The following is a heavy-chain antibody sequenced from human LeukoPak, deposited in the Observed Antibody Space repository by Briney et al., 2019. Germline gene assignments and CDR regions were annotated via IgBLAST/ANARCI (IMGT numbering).Heavy chain of an antibody. CDR1: GGSISSGGYY. D-gene: IGHD2-2*01. CDR3: AQGYCSSTSCLNWYFDL. CDR2: IYYSGST. V-gene: IGHV4-61*08. J-gene: IGHJ2*01. Sequence: SETLSLTCTVSGGSISSGGYYWSWIRQPPGKGQEWIGYIYYSGSTNYNPSLKSRVTISVDTSKNQFSLKLSSVTAADTAVYYCAQGYCSSTSCLNWYFDLWGRGTLVTVSS.